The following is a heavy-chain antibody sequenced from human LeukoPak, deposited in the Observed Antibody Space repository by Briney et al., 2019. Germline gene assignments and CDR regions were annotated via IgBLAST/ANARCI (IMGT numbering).Heavy chain of an antibody. CDR3: VRDVGGTDY. V-gene: IGHV3-69-1*01. J-gene: IGHJ4*02. Sequence: GGSLRLSCTVSGFTFSDYYMNWVRQAPGKGLEWISYISSSSTTTIYYADSVKGRFTISRDNAKNSLYLQMNSLRAEDTAVYYCVRDVGGTDYWGQGTLVTVSS. CDR2: ISSSSTTTI. CDR1: GFTFSDYY. D-gene: IGHD3-16*01.